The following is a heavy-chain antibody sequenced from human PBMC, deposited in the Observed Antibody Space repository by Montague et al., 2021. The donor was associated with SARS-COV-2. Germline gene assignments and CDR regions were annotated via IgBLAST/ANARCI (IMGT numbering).Heavy chain of an antibody. D-gene: IGHD3-22*01. CDR3: ARLPPYRFNSNGHCYNAVDI. CDR1: GGSISSSGYY. J-gene: IGHJ3*02. V-gene: IGHV4-39*01. Sequence: SETLSLTCTVSGGSISSSGYYWGWIRQPPGKGLEWIGSIYYSGNTYYGPSLQSRVTISVDTSKNQFSLRLNSMTAADTAVYYCARLPPYRFNSNGHCYNAVDIWGQGTMVTVSS. CDR2: IYYSGNT.